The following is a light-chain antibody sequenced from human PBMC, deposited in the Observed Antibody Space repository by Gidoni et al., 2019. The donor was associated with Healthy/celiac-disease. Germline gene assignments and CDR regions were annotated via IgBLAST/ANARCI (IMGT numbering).Light chain of an antibody. V-gene: IGKV3-20*01. J-gene: IGKJ2*01. CDR1: QSVSSSY. CDR2: GAA. Sequence: IVLPQSPGTLSLSPGERAPLSCRASQSVSSSYLAWYQQKPGQAPRLLIYGAASRATGIPDRFSGSGSGTDFTLTISRREPEEFAVYYCQQYGSAPKYTFGQGTKLEIK. CDR3: QQYGSAPKYT.